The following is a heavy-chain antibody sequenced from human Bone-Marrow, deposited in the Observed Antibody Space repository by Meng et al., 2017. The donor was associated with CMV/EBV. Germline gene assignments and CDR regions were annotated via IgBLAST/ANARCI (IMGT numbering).Heavy chain of an antibody. D-gene: IGHD3-3*01. Sequence: GESLKISCAASGFSVSSKFMSWVRQAPGKGLEWVSSISSSSSYIYYADSVKGRFTISRDNAKNSLYLQMNSLRAEDTAVYYCARGPRSGVVIDFFDYWGQGTRVTGSS. J-gene: IGHJ4*02. CDR1: GFSVSSKF. CDR3: ARGPRSGVVIDFFDY. V-gene: IGHV3-21*01. CDR2: ISSSSSYI.